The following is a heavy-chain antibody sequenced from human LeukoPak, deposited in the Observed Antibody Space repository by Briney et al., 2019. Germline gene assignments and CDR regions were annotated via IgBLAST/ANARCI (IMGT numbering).Heavy chain of an antibody. Sequence: ASVKVSCKASGGTFSSYAISWVRQAPGQGLEWMGRIIPIFGTANYAQKFQGRVTITAEKSTSTAYMELSSLRSEDTAVYYCARERGVGYVWGSYRYFDYWGQGTLVTVSS. CDR3: ARERGVGYVWGSYRYFDY. CDR2: IIPIFGTA. J-gene: IGHJ4*02. CDR1: GGTFSSYA. V-gene: IGHV1-69*06. D-gene: IGHD3-16*02.